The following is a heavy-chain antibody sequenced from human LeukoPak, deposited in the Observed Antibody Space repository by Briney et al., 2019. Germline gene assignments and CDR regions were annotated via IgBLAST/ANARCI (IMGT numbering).Heavy chain of an antibody. CDR2: ISSSGSTI. J-gene: IGHJ3*02. CDR3: ARGEDAFDI. CDR1: GLTFSSYG. Sequence: GGSLRLSCAASGLTFSSYGMTWVRQAPGKGLEWVSYISSSGSTIYYADSVKGRFTISRDNSKNTLYLQMNSLRAEDTAVYYCARGEDAFDIWGQGTMVTVSS. V-gene: IGHV3-48*01.